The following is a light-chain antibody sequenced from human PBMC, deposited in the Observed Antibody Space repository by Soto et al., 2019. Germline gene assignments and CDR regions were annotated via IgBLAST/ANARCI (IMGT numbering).Light chain of an antibody. CDR3: QQYSTSGP. Sequence: DIQMTQSPSTLSASVGDRVTIACRASQSISPWLAWYQQKPGKAPKLLIYGASSLESGVPSRFSGSGSGTEFTLTISSLQPDDFATYYCQQYSTSGPFGQGTKVEIK. CDR2: GAS. CDR1: QSISPW. J-gene: IGKJ1*01. V-gene: IGKV1-5*01.